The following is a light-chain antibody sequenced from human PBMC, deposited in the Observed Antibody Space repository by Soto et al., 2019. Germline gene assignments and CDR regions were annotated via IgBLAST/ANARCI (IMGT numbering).Light chain of an antibody. CDR1: SSDVGNYKY. V-gene: IGLV2-14*01. CDR3: FSYTRSGTYA. J-gene: IGLJ1*01. CDR2: EVS. Sequence: QSALTQPASVSGSPGQSITISCTGTSSDVGNYKYVSWYQQHPGKAPKLMIYEVSNRPSGVSTRFSGSKSGNTASLTISGLQAEDETDYYCFSYTRSGTYAFXTGTKVTVL.